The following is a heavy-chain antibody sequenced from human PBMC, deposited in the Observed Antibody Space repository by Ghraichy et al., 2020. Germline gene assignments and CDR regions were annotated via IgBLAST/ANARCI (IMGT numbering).Heavy chain of an antibody. CDR2: ISSTSDYT. CDR3: VRVVRSGAYFDS. J-gene: IGHJ4*02. Sequence: GGSLRLSCEASGFTFSDFYMSWVRQAPGKGLEWISYISSTSDYTNYADSVKGRFTVSRDNAQNSLFLQMDGLRAEDTAVYYCVRVVRSGAYFDSWGQGILVTVSS. V-gene: IGHV3-11*05. CDR1: GFTFSDFY. D-gene: IGHD2-15*01.